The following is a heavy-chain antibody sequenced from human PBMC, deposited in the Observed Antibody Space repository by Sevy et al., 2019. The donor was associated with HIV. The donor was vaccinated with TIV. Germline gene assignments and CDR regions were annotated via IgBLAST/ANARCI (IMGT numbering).Heavy chain of an antibody. CDR2: ISGSSSAI. V-gene: IGHV3-11*01. CDR3: VGRPYSSAYSWSYHFDY. CDR1: GFTFSDYY. J-gene: IGHJ4*02. D-gene: IGHD3-16*01. Sequence: GGSLRLSCAASGFTFSDYYMSWIRQAPGKGLEWISYISGSSSAIVYADSVKGRFAISRNNAKNSLYLHMVNLRAEDTAVYFCVGRPYSSAYSWSYHFDYWGQGTLVTVSS.